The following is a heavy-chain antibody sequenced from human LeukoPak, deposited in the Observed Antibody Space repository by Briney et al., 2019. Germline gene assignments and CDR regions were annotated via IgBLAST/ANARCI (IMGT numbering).Heavy chain of an antibody. CDR1: GFTFSSYA. CDR2: ISSDGGNT. CDR3: ARGGPYSRDHFDY. D-gene: IGHD6-13*01. V-gene: IGHV3-64*01. Sequence: GGSLRLSCAASGFTFSSYAMHWVRQAPGKGMEYVSSISSDGGNTYYASSVKGRLTISRDNSKNTLYLQMGSLRTEDMAVYYCARGGPYSRDHFDYWGQGTLVTVSS. J-gene: IGHJ4*02.